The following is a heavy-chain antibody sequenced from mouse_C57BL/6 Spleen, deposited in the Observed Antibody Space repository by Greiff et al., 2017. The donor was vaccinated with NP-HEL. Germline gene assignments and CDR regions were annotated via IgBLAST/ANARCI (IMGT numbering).Heavy chain of an antibody. CDR1: GFTFSSYT. CDR3: ARLPQDYYGSYYFDY. D-gene: IGHD1-1*01. V-gene: IGHV5-9*01. CDR2: ISGGGGNT. J-gene: IGHJ2*01. Sequence: EVKLVESGGGLVKPGGSLKLSCAASGFTFSSYTMSWVRQTPEKRLEWVATISGGGGNTYYPDSVKGRFTISRDNAKNTLYLQMSSLRSEDTALYYCARLPQDYYGSYYFDYWGQGTTLTVSS.